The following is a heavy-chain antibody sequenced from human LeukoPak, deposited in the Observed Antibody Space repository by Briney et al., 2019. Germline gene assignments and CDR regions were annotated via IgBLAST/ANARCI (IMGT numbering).Heavy chain of an antibody. CDR2: TYYRSKWYN. CDR1: GDSVSSNSAA. CDR3: ARSCSSSSSRRYYYYMDV. D-gene: IGHD6-6*01. V-gene: IGHV6-1*01. J-gene: IGHJ6*03. Sequence: SQTLSLTCAISGDSVSSNSAAWNWIRQSPSRGLEWPGRTYYRSKWYNDHAVSVKSRITINPDTSKNQFSLQLNSVTPEDTAVYYCARSCSSSSSRRYYYYMDVWGKGPRSPPP.